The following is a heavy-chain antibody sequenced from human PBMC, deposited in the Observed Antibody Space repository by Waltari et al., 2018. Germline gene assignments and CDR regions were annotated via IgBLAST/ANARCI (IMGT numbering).Heavy chain of an antibody. J-gene: IGHJ4*02. CDR3: ASGGQQLNLDY. V-gene: IGHV1-69*05. D-gene: IGHD6-13*01. CDR2: IIPIFGTA. CDR1: GGTFSSYA. Sequence: QVQLVQSGAEVKKPGSSVTVSCKASGGTFSSYAISWVRQAPGQGLEWMGGIIPIFGTANYAQKFQGRVTITTDEFTSTAYMELSSLRPEDTAVYYCASGGQQLNLDYWGQGTLVTVSS.